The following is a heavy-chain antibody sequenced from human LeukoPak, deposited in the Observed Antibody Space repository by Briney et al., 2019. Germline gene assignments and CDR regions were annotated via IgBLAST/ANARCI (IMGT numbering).Heavy chain of an antibody. J-gene: IGHJ4*02. CDR1: GGTFSSYA. CDR3: ARGVTRAVAGQPYYFDY. D-gene: IGHD6-19*01. CDR2: IIPIFGTA. Sequence: GASVTVSCKASGGTFSSYAISWVRQAPGQGLEWMGGIIPIFGTANYAQKFQGRVTITTDESTSTAYMELSSLRSEGTAVYYCARGVTRAVAGQPYYFDYWGQGTLVTVSS. V-gene: IGHV1-69*05.